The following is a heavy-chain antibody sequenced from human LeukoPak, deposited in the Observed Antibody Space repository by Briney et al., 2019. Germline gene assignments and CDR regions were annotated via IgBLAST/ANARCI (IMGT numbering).Heavy chain of an antibody. D-gene: IGHD3-10*01. CDR1: GGSISSGSYY. J-gene: IGHJ5*02. Sequence: SETLSLTCTVSGGSISSGSYYWSWIRQPAGKGLEWIGRIYTSGSTNYNPSLNSRVTISVDTSNNQFSLRLSSVTAADTAVYYCARHGGSGLDWFDPWGQGTLVTVSS. V-gene: IGHV4-61*02. CDR3: ARHGGSGLDWFDP. CDR2: IYTSGST.